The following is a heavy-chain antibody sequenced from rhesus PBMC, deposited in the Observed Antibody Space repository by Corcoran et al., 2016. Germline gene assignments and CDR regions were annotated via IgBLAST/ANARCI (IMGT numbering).Heavy chain of an antibody. V-gene: IGHV1S9*01. D-gene: IGHD4-23*01. CDR2: INPSNGNT. CDR1: GYTFSSYY. J-gene: IGHJ5-2*02. CDR3: TRWDTVTTVSLDV. Sequence: QVQLVQSGAEVKKPGASVKLSCKASGYTFSSYYINCVRQAPGQVLEWMGWINPSNGNTGYAQKFQGRVTMTRDTSTSTAYMELSSLRSEDTAVYYCTRWDTVTTVSLDVWGRGVLVTVSS.